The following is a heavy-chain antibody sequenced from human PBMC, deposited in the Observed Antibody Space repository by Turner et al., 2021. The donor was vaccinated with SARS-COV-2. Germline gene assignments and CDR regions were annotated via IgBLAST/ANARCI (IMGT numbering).Heavy chain of an antibody. J-gene: IGHJ4*02. Sequence: EVRLLESGGGFAQPGGSLRLSCAASGFTFSSYAINWVRQATGKGLEWLSYISSGSTDIYYADSVRGRFTVSRDNARNSLYLQMNNLRAEDTAVYYCARDKRYSIDYWGQGTLVTVSS. CDR3: ARDKRYSIDY. CDR2: ISSGSTDI. V-gene: IGHV3-48*01. D-gene: IGHD1-1*01. CDR1: GFTFSSYA.